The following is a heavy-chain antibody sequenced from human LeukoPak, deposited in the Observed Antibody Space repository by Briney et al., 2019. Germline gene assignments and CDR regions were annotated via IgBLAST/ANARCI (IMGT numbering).Heavy chain of an antibody. J-gene: IGHJ3*02. CDR2: TNPISGYT. Sequence: ASVKVSCKXSGYIFTDYDINWVRQATGQGLEWMGWTNPISGYTGSAQKFQGRVTMTRDTSISTAYLELSSLRSDDTAVYYCARGNRLYSSSWSSLPFDIWGQGTMVTVSS. V-gene: IGHV1-8*01. CDR3: ARGNRLYSSSWSSLPFDI. D-gene: IGHD6-13*01. CDR1: GYIFTDYD.